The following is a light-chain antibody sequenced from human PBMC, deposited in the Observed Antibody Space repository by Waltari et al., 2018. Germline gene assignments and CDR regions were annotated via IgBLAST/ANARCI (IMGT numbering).Light chain of an antibody. CDR2: DAP. CDR3: QQGNSLPPT. CDR1: QCISTR. V-gene: IGKV1-12*01. Sequence: DIQLTQSPSSVSASVGDRVTITCRASQCISTRLAWYQQKPGKAPRLLIYDAPSLQSGVPSRFSGSGSRTDFTLTISSLQPEDFATYSCQQGNSLPPTFGQGTKVEI. J-gene: IGKJ1*01.